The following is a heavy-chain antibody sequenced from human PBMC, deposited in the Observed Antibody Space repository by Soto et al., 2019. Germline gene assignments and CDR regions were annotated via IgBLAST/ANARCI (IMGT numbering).Heavy chain of an antibody. V-gene: IGHV5-51*01. J-gene: IGHJ3*01. Sequence: PVQSLTISCMASGYNFTNYWIAWVRQLPGKGLEGMGIIYPDDSDTRYSPSFQGQVIISADMSITTAYLQGSGLKASDTATYHCARQRERDTTLLNDAYHLWRQGTLDT. CDR2: IYPDDSDT. D-gene: IGHD5-18*01. CDR1: GYNFTNYW. CDR3: ARQRERDTTLLNDAYHL.